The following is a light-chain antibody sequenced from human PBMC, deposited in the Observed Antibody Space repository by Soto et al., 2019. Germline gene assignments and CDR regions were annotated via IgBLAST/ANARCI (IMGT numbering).Light chain of an antibody. J-gene: IGKJ1*01. CDR1: QGISSY. V-gene: IGKV1-8*01. Sequence: AIVLTQSPVTLSLSPGERATISCRASQGISSYLAWYQQKPGKAPKLLIYAASTLQSGVPSRFSGSGSGTDFTLTISCLQSEDFATYYCQQYYSYPPTFGQGTKV. CDR3: QQYYSYPPT. CDR2: AAS.